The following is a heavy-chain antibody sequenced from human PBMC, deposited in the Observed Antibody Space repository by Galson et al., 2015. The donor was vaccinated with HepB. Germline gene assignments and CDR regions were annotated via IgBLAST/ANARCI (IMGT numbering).Heavy chain of an antibody. CDR3: ARKGFYGGDSEDDAFDI. J-gene: IGHJ3*02. CDR1: GGTFSSYT. Sequence: SVKVSCKASGGTFSSYTISWVRQAPGQGLEWMGRIIPILGIANYAQKFQGRVTITADKSTSTAYMELSSLRSEDTAVYYCARKGFYGGDSEDDAFDIWGQGTMVNVSS. V-gene: IGHV1-69*02. D-gene: IGHD2-21*02. CDR2: IIPILGIA.